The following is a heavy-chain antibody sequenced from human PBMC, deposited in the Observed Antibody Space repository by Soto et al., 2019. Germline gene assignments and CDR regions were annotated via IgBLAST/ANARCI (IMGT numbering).Heavy chain of an antibody. Sequence: VASVKVSCKASGYIFTNYAMHWVRQAPGQRLEGMGWLNTGNGNTKYSQKFQGRVTLTRDTSASTAYMELSSLRSKDTDVYYCETSSLGALQRGWFDPWGQGTLVTVSS. CDR3: ETSSLGALQRGWFDP. D-gene: IGHD4-4*01. J-gene: IGHJ5*02. V-gene: IGHV1-3*04. CDR2: LNTGNGNT. CDR1: GYIFTNYA.